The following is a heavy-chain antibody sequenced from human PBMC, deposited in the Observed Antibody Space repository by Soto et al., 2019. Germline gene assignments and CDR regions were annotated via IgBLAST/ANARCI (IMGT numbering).Heavy chain of an antibody. D-gene: IGHD6-13*01. CDR2: IYTSGST. V-gene: IGHV4-4*07. Sequence: PSETLSLTCTVSGGSISSYYWGWIRQPAGKGLEWIGRIYTSGSTNYNPSLKSRVTMSVDTSKNQFSRKLSSGTAADTAVYYCARDRAAAAGRGLYYYGMDVWGQGTMVTVSS. J-gene: IGHJ6*02. CDR1: GGSISSYY. CDR3: ARDRAAAAGRGLYYYGMDV.